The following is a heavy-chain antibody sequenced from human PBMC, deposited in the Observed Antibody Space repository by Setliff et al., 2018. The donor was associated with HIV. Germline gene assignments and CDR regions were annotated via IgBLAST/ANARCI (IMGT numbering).Heavy chain of an antibody. D-gene: IGHD3-3*01. Sequence: PSETLSLTCNVSGGSISSGTYYWSWSRQPAGKGLEWIGHTYTSGSANYNPSLKSRVTISVDTSKNQFSLKLNSVTAADTAVYYCARDQSDWFYWGQGTLVTVSS. CDR2: TYTSGSA. CDR3: ARDQSDWFY. CDR1: GGSISSGTYY. V-gene: IGHV4-61*09. J-gene: IGHJ4*02.